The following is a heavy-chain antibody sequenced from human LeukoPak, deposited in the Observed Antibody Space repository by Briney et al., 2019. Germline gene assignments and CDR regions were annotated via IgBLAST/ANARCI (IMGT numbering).Heavy chain of an antibody. CDR1: GYSISSGYY. V-gene: IGHV4-38-2*02. CDR3: ARGGDSSSVGWFDP. D-gene: IGHD6-13*01. J-gene: IGHJ5*02. CDR2: IYHSGRT. Sequence: PSETLSLTCTVSGYSISSGYYWGWIRQPPGKGLEWIGSIYHSGRTYYNPSLKSRVTISVDTSKNQFSLKLSSVTAADTAVYYCARGGDSSSVGWFDPWGQGTLVTVSS.